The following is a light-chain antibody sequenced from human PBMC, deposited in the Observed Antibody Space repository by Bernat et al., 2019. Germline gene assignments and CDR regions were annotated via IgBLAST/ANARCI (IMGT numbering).Light chain of an antibody. J-gene: IGLJ3*02. V-gene: IGLV8-61*01. CDR1: SGSVSTSYY. CDR3: VLYMGSGVWV. Sequence: QTVVTQEPSFSVSPGGTVTLTCGLSSGSVSTSYYPGWYQQTPGQAPRTLIYSTNTRSSGVPDRFSGSILGNKAALTITGAQADDESDHYCVLYMGSGVWVFGGGTKLTVL. CDR2: STN.